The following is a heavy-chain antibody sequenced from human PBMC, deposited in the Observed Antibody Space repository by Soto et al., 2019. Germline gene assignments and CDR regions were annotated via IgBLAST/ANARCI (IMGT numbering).Heavy chain of an antibody. CDR3: AKGIFVKPAGSRALDI. V-gene: IGHV3-7*03. J-gene: IGHJ3*02. CDR1: GYTFSTYW. Sequence: PGGSLRLSCAASGYTFSTYWMDWVRQTPGKGLEWVANINQDGSEKNYVDSVKGRFTIYRENSINALYLQMSSLRAGDAAVYCCAKGIFVKPAGSRALDIWGQGTMVTV. CDR2: INQDGSEK. D-gene: IGHD3-3*02.